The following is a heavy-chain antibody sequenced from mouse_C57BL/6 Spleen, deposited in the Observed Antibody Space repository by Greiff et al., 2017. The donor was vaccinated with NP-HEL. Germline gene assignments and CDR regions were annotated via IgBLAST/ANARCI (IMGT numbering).Heavy chain of an antibody. Sequence: VQLQQPGDELVMPGASVKLSCKASGYTFTSYWMHWVKQRPGQGLEWIGEIDPSDSYTNYNQNFKGESTLTVDKSSSTAYMQLSSLTSEDTAIYYCARYDYWGQGTTLTVSS. CDR3: ARYDY. J-gene: IGHJ2*01. CDR2: IDPSDSYT. CDR1: GYTFTSYW. V-gene: IGHV1-69*01.